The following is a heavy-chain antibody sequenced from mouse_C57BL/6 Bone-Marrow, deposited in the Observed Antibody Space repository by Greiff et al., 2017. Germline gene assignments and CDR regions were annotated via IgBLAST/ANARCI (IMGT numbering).Heavy chain of an antibody. Sequence: QVQLKQSGAELARPGASVKLSCKASGYTFTSYGISWVKQRTGQGLEWIGEIYPRSGNTYYNEKFKGKATLTADKSSSTEYMELRSLTSEDSAVYFCARNLPGIAMDYWGQGTSVTVSS. D-gene: IGHD4-1*01. CDR2: IYPRSGNT. CDR1: GYTFTSYG. V-gene: IGHV1-81*01. J-gene: IGHJ4*01. CDR3: ARNLPGIAMDY.